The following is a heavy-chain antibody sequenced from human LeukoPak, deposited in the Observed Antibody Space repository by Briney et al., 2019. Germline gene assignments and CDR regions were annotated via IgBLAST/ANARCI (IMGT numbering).Heavy chain of an antibody. CDR1: DFTVSSNY. D-gene: IGHD3-10*02. V-gene: IGHV3-53*01. CDR3: AELGITMIGGV. CDR2: IHKNAIT. J-gene: IGHJ6*04. Sequence: GGSLRLSCAASDFTVSSNYMSWVRQAPGKGLEWVSVIHKNAITSYADTVKGRFTISRDNAKNSLYLQMNSLRAEDTAVYYCAELGITMIGGVWGKGTTVTISS.